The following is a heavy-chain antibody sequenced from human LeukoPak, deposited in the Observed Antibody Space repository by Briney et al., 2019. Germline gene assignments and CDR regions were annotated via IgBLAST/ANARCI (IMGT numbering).Heavy chain of an antibody. J-gene: IGHJ5*02. CDR3: ERDLGGGSCYSACWFDP. V-gene: IGHV1-69*04. CDR1: GGTFSSYT. D-gene: IGHD2-15*01. CDR2: IIPILGIA. Sequence: ASVKVSCKASGGTFSSYTISWVRQAPGQGLEWMGRIIPILGIANYAQKFQGRATITADKSTSTAYMELSSLRSEDTAVYYCERDLGGGSCYSACWFDPWGQGTLVTVSS.